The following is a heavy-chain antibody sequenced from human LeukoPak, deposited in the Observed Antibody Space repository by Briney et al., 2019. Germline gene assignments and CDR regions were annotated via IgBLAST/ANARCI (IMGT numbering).Heavy chain of an antibody. Sequence: GGSLRLSCTASGFTFSNYWMTWARQAPGKGLEWVANINPDGSEKHYVDSLKGRFAISRDNPKNSLYLQMNSLRDEDTAVYYCARGSTAADWGLGTLVTVSS. CDR2: INPDGSEK. CDR1: GFTFSNYW. V-gene: IGHV3-7*01. D-gene: IGHD1-26*01. J-gene: IGHJ4*02. CDR3: ARGSTAAD.